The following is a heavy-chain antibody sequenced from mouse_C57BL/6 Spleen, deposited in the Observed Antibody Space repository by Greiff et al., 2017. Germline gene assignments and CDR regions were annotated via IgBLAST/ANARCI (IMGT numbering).Heavy chain of an antibody. CDR2: ISDGGSYT. Sequence: EVQRVAPGGGLVKPGGSLKLSRAASGFTFSSYAMSWVRQTPEKRLEWVATISDGGSYTYHPDNVKGRFTITRDNAKNNLCLQMSHLKSEDTAMYYCARGDYYDGYCAMDYWGQGTSVTVSS. J-gene: IGHJ4*01. D-gene: IGHD1-1*01. CDR3: ARGDYYDGYCAMDY. CDR1: GFTFSSYA. V-gene: IGHV5-4*01.